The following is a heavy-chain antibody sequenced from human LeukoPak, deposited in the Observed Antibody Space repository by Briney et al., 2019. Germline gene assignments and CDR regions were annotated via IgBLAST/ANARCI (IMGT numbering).Heavy chain of an antibody. V-gene: IGHV3-64*01. CDR3: ARGGIQLWNNFDY. CDR1: VLTLTIYA. D-gene: IGHD5-18*01. CDR2: ISINGGST. Sequence: PRGSLRLSCAPSVLTLTIYAMHTVPHAPEERGGNGSGISINGGSTYYANSVKGRITISRDNSKNTLYLQMGSLRAEDMAVYYCARGGIQLWNNFDYWGQGTLVTVSS. J-gene: IGHJ4*02.